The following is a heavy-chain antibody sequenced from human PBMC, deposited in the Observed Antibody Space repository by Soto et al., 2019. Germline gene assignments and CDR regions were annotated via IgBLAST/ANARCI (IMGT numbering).Heavy chain of an antibody. D-gene: IGHD6-6*01. V-gene: IGHV3-11*06. J-gene: IGHJ5*02. Sequence: PGGSLRLSCAASGFTFSDYYMSWIRQAPGKGLEWVSYISSSSSYTNYADSVKGRFTISRDNAKNSLYLQMNSLRAEDTAVYYCAASIAARLGCFDPWGQGTLVTVSS. CDR2: ISSSSSYT. CDR1: GFTFSDYY. CDR3: AASIAARLGCFDP.